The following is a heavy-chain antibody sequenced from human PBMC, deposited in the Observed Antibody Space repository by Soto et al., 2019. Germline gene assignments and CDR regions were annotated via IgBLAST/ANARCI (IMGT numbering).Heavy chain of an antibody. CDR2: LSYDGKIK. CDR1: GFTFSDYA. Sequence: PGGSLRLSCAASGFTFSDYAMHWVRQAPGKGLEWVAVLSYDGKIKYYADSVKGRFTISKDNSKKTLFPHMTSLSLKDTAVYYCARDNGEYNYAMGAYWGPGTLVTVSS. J-gene: IGHJ4*02. V-gene: IGHV3-30*04. CDR3: ARDNGEYNYAMGAY. D-gene: IGHD4-17*01.